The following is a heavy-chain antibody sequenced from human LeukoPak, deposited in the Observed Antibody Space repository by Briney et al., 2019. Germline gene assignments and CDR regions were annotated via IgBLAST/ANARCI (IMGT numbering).Heavy chain of an antibody. J-gene: IGHJ4*02. V-gene: IGHV3-48*03. CDR2: ISSSGSTI. Sequence: GGSLRLSCAASGFTFSSYEMNWVRQAPGNGLEWVSYISSSGSTIYYADSVKCRFTISRDNAKNTLYLQMNSLRAEDTAVYYCARGGRRDGYDPFDYWGQGTLVTVSS. CDR1: GFTFSSYE. D-gene: IGHD5-24*01. CDR3: ARGGRRDGYDPFDY.